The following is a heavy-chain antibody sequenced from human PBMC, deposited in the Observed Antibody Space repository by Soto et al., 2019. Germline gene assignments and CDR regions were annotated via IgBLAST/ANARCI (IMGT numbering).Heavy chain of an antibody. D-gene: IGHD6-6*01. CDR2: ISTSGSP. V-gene: IGHV4-4*07. CDR1: GGSISSYY. CDR3: AREKNLAARLIDY. J-gene: IGHJ4*02. Sequence: SETLSLTCTVSGGSISSYYWSWIRQPAGKGLEWIGRISTSGSPNYSPSLRSRVTMSVDTSKNQFSLKLSSVTAADTAVYFCAREKNLAARLIDYWGQGTLVTVSS.